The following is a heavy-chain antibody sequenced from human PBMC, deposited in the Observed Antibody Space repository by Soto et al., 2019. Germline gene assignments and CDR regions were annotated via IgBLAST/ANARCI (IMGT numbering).Heavy chain of an antibody. J-gene: IGHJ4*02. CDR1: GGSISSGGYY. D-gene: IGHD3-3*01. CDR2: IYYSGST. Sequence: QVQLQESGPGLVKPSQTLSLTCTVSGGSISSGGYYWSWIRQHPGKGLEWIGYIYYSGSTYYNPSLECRVTISVDTSKNQFSLKLSSVTAADTAVYYCARVEHTRYDFWSGYYFDYWGQGTLVTVSS. CDR3: ARVEHTRYDFWSGYYFDY. V-gene: IGHV4-31*03.